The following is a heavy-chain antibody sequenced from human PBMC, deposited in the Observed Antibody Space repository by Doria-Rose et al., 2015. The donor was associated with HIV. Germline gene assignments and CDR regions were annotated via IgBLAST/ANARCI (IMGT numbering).Heavy chain of an antibody. V-gene: IGHV3-49*03. Sequence: VHLVQSGGGLVQPGRSLRLSCTASGYTFGDHAMSCFRQSSGKGLEWIGFIRSKAYGGTKEYAASVKGRVTISRDDSKSIAYLQLNSLKTEDTAVYFCARVGWELLYFFDYWDQGTMVTVSS. D-gene: IGHD1-26*01. CDR3: ARVGWELLYFFDY. CDR1: GYTFGDHA. J-gene: IGHJ4*02. CDR2: IRSKAYGGTK.